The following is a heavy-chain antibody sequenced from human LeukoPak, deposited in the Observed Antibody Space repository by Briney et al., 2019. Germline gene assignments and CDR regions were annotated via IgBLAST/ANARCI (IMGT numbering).Heavy chain of an antibody. CDR1: GGSISGSSYY. CDR3: ARQYRSYCSGGSCYPKGVGPTIFDY. V-gene: IGHV4-39*01. D-gene: IGHD2-15*01. CDR2: IYYSGST. Sequence: SETLSLTCTVSGGSISGSSYYWGWIRQPPGKGLEWIGSIYYSGSTYYNPSLKSRVTISVDTSKNQFSLKLSSVTAADTAVYYCARQYRSYCSGGSCYPKGVGPTIFDYWGQGTLVTVSS. J-gene: IGHJ4*02.